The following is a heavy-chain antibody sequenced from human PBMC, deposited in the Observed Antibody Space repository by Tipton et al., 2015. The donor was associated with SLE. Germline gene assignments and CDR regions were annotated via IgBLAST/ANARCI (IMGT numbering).Heavy chain of an antibody. J-gene: IGHJ6*03. CDR1: GGSFSGYY. V-gene: IGHV4-34*01. D-gene: IGHD1-1*01. CDR2: INHSGST. Sequence: AGLVKPSETLSLTCAVYGGSFSGYYWNWIRQPPGKGLEWIGEINHSGSTNYNPSLKSRVTISVDTSKNQFSLRLSSVTAADTAVYYCARVPGLERSYSYFYYVDVWGKGTTVTVSS. CDR3: ARVPGLERSYSYFYYVDV.